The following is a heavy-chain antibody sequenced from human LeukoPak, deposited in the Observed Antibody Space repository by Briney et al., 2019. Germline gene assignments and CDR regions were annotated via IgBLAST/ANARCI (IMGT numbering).Heavy chain of an antibody. D-gene: IGHD6-6*01. CDR2: INSNGDEI. Sequence: TGGSLRLSCVASGFTFSTYAMTWVRQAPGKGLEWVSGINSNGDEIYYADSVRGRFTISRDNSNNALYLQMDSLRAEDTAVYYCANWIGSSSRDYWGQGTLVTVSS. V-gene: IGHV3-23*01. CDR3: ANWIGSSSRDY. J-gene: IGHJ4*02. CDR1: GFTFSTYA.